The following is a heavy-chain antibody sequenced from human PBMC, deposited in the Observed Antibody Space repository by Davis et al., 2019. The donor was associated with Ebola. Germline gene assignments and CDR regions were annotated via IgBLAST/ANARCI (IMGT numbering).Heavy chain of an antibody. D-gene: IGHD4-17*01. CDR3: ARVSGDYTTFDY. J-gene: IGHJ4*02. CDR1: GYTFTSYY. Sequence: AASVKVSCKASGYTFTSYYMHWVRQAPGQGLEWMGIINPSGGSTSYAQKFQGRVTMTEDTSTDTAYMELSSLRSEDTAVYYCARVSGDYTTFDYWGQGTLVTVSS. CDR2: INPSGGST. V-gene: IGHV1-46*01.